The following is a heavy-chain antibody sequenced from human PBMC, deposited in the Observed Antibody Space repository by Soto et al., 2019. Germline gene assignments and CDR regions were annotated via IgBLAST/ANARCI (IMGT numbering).Heavy chain of an antibody. V-gene: IGHV4-39*01. CDR3: ARHECYDSSGKNFDY. J-gene: IGHJ4*02. CDR2: IYSSGST. D-gene: IGHD3-22*01. CDR1: SDSVSSSSYT. Sequence: LETLSLTCTVSSDSVSSSSYTWGWIRQPPGKGPEWIGSIYSSGSTYNNPSLKSRVTISVDTSKNQFSLKLSSVTAADKAVYYCARHECYDSSGKNFDYWGQGTLVTVSS.